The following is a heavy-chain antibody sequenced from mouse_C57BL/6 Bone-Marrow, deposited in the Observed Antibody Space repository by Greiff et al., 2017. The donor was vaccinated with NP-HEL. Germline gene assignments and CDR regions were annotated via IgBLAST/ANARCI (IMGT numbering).Heavy chain of an antibody. CDR1: GFTFSSYA. CDR2: ISSGGDYI. J-gene: IGHJ2*01. Sequence: DVKLMESGEGLVKPGGSLKLSCAASGFTFSSYAMSWVRQTPEKRLEWVAYISSGGDYIYYADTVKGRFTISRDNAGNTLYLQMSSLKSEDTAMYYCTREDSSGYNFDYWGQGTTLTVSS. D-gene: IGHD3-2*02. CDR3: TREDSSGYNFDY. V-gene: IGHV5-9-1*02.